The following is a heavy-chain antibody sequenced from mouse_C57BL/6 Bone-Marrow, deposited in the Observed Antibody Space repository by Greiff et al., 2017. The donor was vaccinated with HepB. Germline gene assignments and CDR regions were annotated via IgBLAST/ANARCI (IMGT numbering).Heavy chain of an antibody. D-gene: IGHD1-1*01. V-gene: IGHV2-2*01. Sequence: VKVEESGPGLVQPSQSLSITCTVSGFSLTSYGVHWVRQSPGKGLEWLGVIWSGGSTDYNAAFISRLSISKDNSTSQVFFKMNSLQADDTAIYYCASEPFDYYGSSCAYAMDYWGQVTSVTVSS. J-gene: IGHJ4*01. CDR1: GFSLTSYG. CDR2: IWSGGST. CDR3: ASEPFDYYGSSCAYAMDY.